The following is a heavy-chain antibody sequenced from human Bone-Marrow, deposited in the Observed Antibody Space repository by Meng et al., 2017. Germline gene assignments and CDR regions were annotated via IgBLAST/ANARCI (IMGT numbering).Heavy chain of an antibody. D-gene: IGHD4-11*01. CDR1: GGSFRDYY. CDR3: ARGPTTMAHDFDY. Sequence: VQVQQWGAGLLKPSETLSLTCVVSGGSFRDYYWSWMRQPPGKGLEWIGEINHSGSTNYNPSLESRATISVDTSQNNLSLKLSSVTAADSAVYYCARGPTTMAHDFDYWGQGTLVTVSS. J-gene: IGHJ4*02. CDR2: INHSGST. V-gene: IGHV4-34*01.